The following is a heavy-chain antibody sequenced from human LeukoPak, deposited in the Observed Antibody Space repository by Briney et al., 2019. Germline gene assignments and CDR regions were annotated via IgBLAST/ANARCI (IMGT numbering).Heavy chain of an antibody. CDR3: ARGVHLAAAGYYYYYYMDV. Sequence: KPGGSLRLSCAASGFTFSSYSMNWVRQAPGKGLEWVASISSSSSYIYYADSVKGRFTISRDNAKNSLYLQMNSLRAEDTAVYYCARGVHLAAAGYYYYYYMDVWGKGTTVAVSS. J-gene: IGHJ6*03. CDR2: ISSSSSYI. D-gene: IGHD6-13*01. CDR1: GFTFSSYS. V-gene: IGHV3-21*01.